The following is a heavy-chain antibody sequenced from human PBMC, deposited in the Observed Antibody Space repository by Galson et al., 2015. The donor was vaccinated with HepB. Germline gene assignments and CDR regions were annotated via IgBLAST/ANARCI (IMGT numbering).Heavy chain of an antibody. CDR3: ARGGSSDYGGNWFDP. Sequence: SVKVSCKASGYTFTSYYMHWVRQAPGQGLEWMGIINPSGGGTSYAQKFQGRFTMTRDTSTSTVYMELSSLRSEDTAVYYCARGGSSDYGGNWFDPWGQGTLVTVSS. J-gene: IGHJ5*02. V-gene: IGHV1-46*01. CDR1: GYTFTSYY. D-gene: IGHD4/OR15-4a*01. CDR2: INPSGGGT.